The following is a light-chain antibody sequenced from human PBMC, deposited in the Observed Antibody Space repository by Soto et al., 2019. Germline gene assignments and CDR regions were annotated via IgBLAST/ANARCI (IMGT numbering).Light chain of an antibody. J-gene: IGLJ3*02. V-gene: IGLV4-69*01. CDR2: LNSDGNH. CDR3: QTWGTGPWV. Sequence: QPVLTQSPSASASLGASVKLTCTLSSGHSSYAIAWHQQQPEKGPRYLMKLNSDGNHSKGDGIPDRFSGSSSGAEHYLTISSLQSEDEADYYCQTWGTGPWVFGGGTKLTVL. CDR1: SGHSSYA.